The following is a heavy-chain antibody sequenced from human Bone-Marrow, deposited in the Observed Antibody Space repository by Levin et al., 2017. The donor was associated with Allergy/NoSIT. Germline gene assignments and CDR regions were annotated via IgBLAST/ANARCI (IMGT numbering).Heavy chain of an antibody. J-gene: IGHJ5*02. D-gene: IGHD2-15*01. CDR2: ISGSGGST. CDR1: GFTFSSYA. V-gene: IGHV3-23*01. CDR3: ANLPCSGGSCYSDGWFDP. Sequence: GESLKISCAASGFTFSSYAMSWVRQAPGKGLEWVSAISGSGGSTYYADSVKGRFTISRDNSKNTLYLQMNSLRAEDTAVYYCANLPCSGGSCYSDGWFDPWGQGTLVTVSS.